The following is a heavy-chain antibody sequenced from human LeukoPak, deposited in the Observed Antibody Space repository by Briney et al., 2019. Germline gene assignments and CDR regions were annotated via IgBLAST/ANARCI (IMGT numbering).Heavy chain of an antibody. D-gene: IGHD4-17*01. J-gene: IGHJ3*02. CDR1: GYTFTSYG. CDR2: IINYNGNT. Sequence: ASVKVSCKASGYTFTSYGISWVRHAPGQGLGRMGGIINYNGNTNYAQKLQGRVTMTTDTSTSTAYMELRSLRSDDTAVYYCARDASYGDSYDAFDIWGQGTMVTVSS. V-gene: IGHV1-18*01. CDR3: ARDASYGDSYDAFDI.